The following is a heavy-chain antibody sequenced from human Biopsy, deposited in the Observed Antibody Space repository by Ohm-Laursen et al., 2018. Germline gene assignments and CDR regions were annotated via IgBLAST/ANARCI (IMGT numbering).Heavy chain of an antibody. CDR2: ISSDGSNK. D-gene: IGHD2-15*01. V-gene: IGHV3-30*18. CDR1: GFIFSYCG. Sequence: SLRLSCSASGFIFSYCGMHWVRQAPGKGLEWVAVISSDGSNKYYADSVKGRFTISRDNSKDTLYLQLNSLGAEDTAVYYCAKDGVAVGAGGDPYYYGMDVWGQGTTVTVSS. J-gene: IGHJ6*02. CDR3: AKDGVAVGAGGDPYYYGMDV.